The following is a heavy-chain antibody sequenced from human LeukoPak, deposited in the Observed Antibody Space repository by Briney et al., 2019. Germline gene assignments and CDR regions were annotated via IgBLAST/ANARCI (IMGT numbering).Heavy chain of an antibody. V-gene: IGHV3-7*05. CDR1: GFTFSRFW. CDR3: ARRATVREDYFDY. J-gene: IGHJ4*02. D-gene: IGHD4-17*01. Sequence: GGSLRLSCAASGFTFSRFWMSWVRQAPGKGLEWVANIGQDGSQKEYVDTMKGRFTISRDNAKNSPHLEMNSLRGEDTAVYYCARRATVREDYFDYWGQGTLVTVSS. CDR2: IGQDGSQK.